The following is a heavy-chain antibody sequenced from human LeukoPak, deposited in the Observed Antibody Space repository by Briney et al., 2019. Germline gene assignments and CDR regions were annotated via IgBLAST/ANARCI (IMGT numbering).Heavy chain of an antibody. V-gene: IGHV1-2*02. D-gene: IGHD1-26*01. CDR1: GYTFTGYY. Sequence: GASVKVSCKASGYTFTGYYMHWVRQAPGQGREWVGWINPNSGGTNYAQKFQGRATMTRDTSISTAYMELSRLRSDDTAVYYCARDLIVGANPFDYWGQGTLVTVSS. J-gene: IGHJ4*02. CDR2: INPNSGGT. CDR3: ARDLIVGANPFDY.